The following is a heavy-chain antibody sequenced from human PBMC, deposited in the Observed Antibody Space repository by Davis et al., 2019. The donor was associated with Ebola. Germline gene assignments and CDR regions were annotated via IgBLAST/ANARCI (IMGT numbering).Heavy chain of an antibody. Sequence: SETLSLTCTVSGGSISSYYWSWIRQPPGKGLEWIGYIYYSGSTNYNPSLKSRVTISVDTSKNQFSLKLSSVTAADTAVYYCARDRGGSYPFFDYWGQGTLVTVSS. V-gene: IGHV4-59*01. CDR2: IYYSGST. CDR3: ARDRGGSYPFFDY. D-gene: IGHD1-26*01. CDR1: GGSISSYY. J-gene: IGHJ4*02.